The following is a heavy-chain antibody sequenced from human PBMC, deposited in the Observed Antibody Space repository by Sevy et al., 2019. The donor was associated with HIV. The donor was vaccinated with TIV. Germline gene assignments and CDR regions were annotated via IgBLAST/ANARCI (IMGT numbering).Heavy chain of an antibody. V-gene: IGHV3-23*01. D-gene: IGHD5-18*01. Sequence: GGSLRLSCAASGFTFSSYAMSWVRQAPGKGLEWVSAISGSGGSTYYADSVKGRFTISRDNSKNTLYLQMNSLRAEDTAVYYCAKGTRGYNYGPAVVDYWGQGTLVTVSS. J-gene: IGHJ4*02. CDR2: ISGSGGST. CDR3: AKGTRGYNYGPAVVDY. CDR1: GFTFSSYA.